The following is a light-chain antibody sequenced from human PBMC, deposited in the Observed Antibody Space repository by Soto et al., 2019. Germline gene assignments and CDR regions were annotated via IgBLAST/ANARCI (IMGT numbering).Light chain of an antibody. CDR1: QSVNSN. Sequence: EVVMTQSPATLSVSPGERATLSCRASQSVNSNLAWYQQKRGQAPRLLIYDASTRAAGIPARFSGSGSGTEFTLTISSLQPEDFAVYYCQQYNNWPPLTFGGGTKVELK. CDR3: QQYNNWPPLT. V-gene: IGKV3-15*01. CDR2: DAS. J-gene: IGKJ4*01.